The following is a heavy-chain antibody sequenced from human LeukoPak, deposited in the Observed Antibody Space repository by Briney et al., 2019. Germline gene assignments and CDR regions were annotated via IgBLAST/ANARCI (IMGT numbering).Heavy chain of an antibody. D-gene: IGHD3-22*01. CDR2: IEQDGSEK. CDR1: GFTFSSYW. V-gene: IGHV3-7*01. J-gene: IGHJ4*02. Sequence: GGSLRLSCAASGFTFSSYWMSWVRQAPGKGLEWVANIEQDGSEKYYVDSVKGRFTISRDNAKNSLYLQMNSLRAEDTAVYYCARSRGTTSWYYYDSSGYYLDYWGQGTLVTVSS. CDR3: ARSRGTTSWYYYDSSGYYLDY.